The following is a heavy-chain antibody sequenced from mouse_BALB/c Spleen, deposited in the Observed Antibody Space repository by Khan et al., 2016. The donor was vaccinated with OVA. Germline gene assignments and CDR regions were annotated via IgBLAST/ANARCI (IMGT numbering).Heavy chain of an antibody. D-gene: IGHD2-10*01. Sequence: QIQLVQSGPELKKPGETVKISCKASGYTFTNYGMNWVKQAPGKGLKWMGWINTYTGEPTYADDFKGRFAFSLETSANTAYLKINNLKNEDTATYFCARPPYFSYVMDYWGQGTSVTVSS. CDR1: GYTFTNYG. CDR3: ARPPYFSYVMDY. CDR2: INTYTGEP. J-gene: IGHJ4*01. V-gene: IGHV9-3-1*01.